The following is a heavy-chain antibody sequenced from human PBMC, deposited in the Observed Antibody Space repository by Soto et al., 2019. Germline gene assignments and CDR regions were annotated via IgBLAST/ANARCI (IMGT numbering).Heavy chain of an antibody. D-gene: IGHD2-15*01. CDR3: AGLRGYAGSPIDY. Sequence: SETLSLTCTVTGGAISCYYWTWIRQSDGEGLEWIGRIYSSGNTNYNPSLKSRVTMSVDTPKNQFSLRLSSVTTADTAVYYCAGLRGYAGSPIDYWGQGTLVTVSS. CDR2: IYSSGNT. CDR1: GGAISCYY. J-gene: IGHJ4*02. V-gene: IGHV4-4*07.